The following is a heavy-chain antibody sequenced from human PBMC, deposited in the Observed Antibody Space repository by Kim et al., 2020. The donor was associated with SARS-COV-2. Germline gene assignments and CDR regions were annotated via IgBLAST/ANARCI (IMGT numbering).Heavy chain of an antibody. Sequence: GGSLRLSCVASGFTFNNYAMVWIRPAPGKGLEWVSAISSGGGNTYSADSVRGRFAISRDNSKNTLYLQMNSLRAEDTAVSCGAKEIAGYQFDTWGQGTLV. V-gene: IGHV3-23*01. CDR2: ISSGGGNT. D-gene: IGHD3-9*01. CDR1: GFTFNNYA. CDR3: AKEIAGYQFDT. J-gene: IGHJ4*02.